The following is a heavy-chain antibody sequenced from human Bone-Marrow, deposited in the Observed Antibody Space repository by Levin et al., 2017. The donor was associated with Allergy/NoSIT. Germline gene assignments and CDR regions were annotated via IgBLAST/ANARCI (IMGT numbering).Heavy chain of an antibody. CDR2: ISTSKGNT. CDR3: ARGHYYDSSESEIYYFEY. CDR1: GYTFTSHS. Sequence: GESLKISCKASGYTFTSHSIVWVRQAPGQGLEWMGWISTSKGNTNYAQKLQGRVTMTTDTSTSTAYMELRSLRSDDTAVYYCARGHYYDSSESEIYYFEYWGRGTLVTVSS. J-gene: IGHJ4*02. D-gene: IGHD3-22*01. V-gene: IGHV1-18*01.